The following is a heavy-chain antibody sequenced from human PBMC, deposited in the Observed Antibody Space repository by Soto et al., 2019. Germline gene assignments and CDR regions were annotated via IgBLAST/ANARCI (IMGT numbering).Heavy chain of an antibody. J-gene: IGHJ4*02. Sequence: WESLTISCTCSGYSFSRHWVAWVRQMPEKGLEWIGTIYPGDSDTKYSSAFRGHVTISADTSVSTAYLQWRSLEATDSAIYYCARYSGSYWHYLEFWGQGTLVTVSS. D-gene: IGHD1-26*01. CDR3: ARYSGSYWHYLEF. V-gene: IGHV5-51*01. CDR2: IYPGDSDT. CDR1: GYSFSRHW.